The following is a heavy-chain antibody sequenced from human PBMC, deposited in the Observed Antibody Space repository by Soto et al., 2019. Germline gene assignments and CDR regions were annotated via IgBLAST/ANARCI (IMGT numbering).Heavy chain of an antibody. CDR2: INPNSGAT. CDR3: ARAPKVSGSSQTRPDF. D-gene: IGHD6-6*01. J-gene: IGHJ4*02. V-gene: IGHV1-2*02. Sequence: GASVTVSCKASGYTFTGYFVPWGRQAAGQGLEWMGYINPNSGATKYAPRFQGRVTMTSDTSIRTAYMDLSNLRSDDTAVYYCARAPKVSGSSQTRPDFWGQGTLVTVSS. CDR1: GYTFTGYF.